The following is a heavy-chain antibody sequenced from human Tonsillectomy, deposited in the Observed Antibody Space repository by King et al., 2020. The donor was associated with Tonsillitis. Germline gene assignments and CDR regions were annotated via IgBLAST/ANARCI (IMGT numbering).Heavy chain of an antibody. CDR1: GYSFTNNW. V-gene: IGHV5-51*01. CDR3: ARLSPYGSGSYYNPFDY. J-gene: IGHJ4*02. Sequence: VQLVQSGAEVKKPGESLKISCKGSGYSFTNNWIGWVRQMPGKGLEWMGIIYPDDFDTKYSPSFQGQVTISADKSTSTAYLQWSSLKASDSAMYYCARLSPYGSGSYYNPFDYWGQGTLVTVSS. CDR2: IYPDDFDT. D-gene: IGHD3-10*01.